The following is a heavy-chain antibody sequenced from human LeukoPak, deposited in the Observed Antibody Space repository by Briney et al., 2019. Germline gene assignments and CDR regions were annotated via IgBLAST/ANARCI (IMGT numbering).Heavy chain of an antibody. CDR2: MSPNSGDT. CDR3: VRAPPNWGFDY. D-gene: IGHD7-27*01. Sequence: ASVKVSCKASGYTFTTHDINWVRQATGQGLEWLGWMSPNSGDTGYAQKFQGRVTMTSDSSISTAYMELSSLRSEDTAIYYCVRAPPNWGFDYWGQGTLVTVSS. J-gene: IGHJ4*02. V-gene: IGHV1-8*01. CDR1: GYTFTTHD.